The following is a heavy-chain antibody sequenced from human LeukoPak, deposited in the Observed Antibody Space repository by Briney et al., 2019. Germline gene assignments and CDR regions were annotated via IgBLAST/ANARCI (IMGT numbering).Heavy chain of an antibody. D-gene: IGHD6-13*01. CDR3: ARQPYSSSWFDP. CDR1: GGSISSSSYY. Sequence: PSETLSLTRTVSGGSISSSSYYWGWIRQPPGKGLEWIGSIYYSGSTYYNPSLKSRVTISVDTSKNQFSLKLSSVTAADTAVYYCARQPYSSSWFDPWGQGTLVTVSS. J-gene: IGHJ5*02. V-gene: IGHV4-39*01. CDR2: IYYSGST.